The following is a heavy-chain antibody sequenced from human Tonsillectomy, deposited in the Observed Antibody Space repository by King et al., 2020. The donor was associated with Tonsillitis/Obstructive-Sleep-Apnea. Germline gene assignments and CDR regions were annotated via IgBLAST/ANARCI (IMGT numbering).Heavy chain of an antibody. Sequence: QLQESGPGLVKPSETLSLTCSVSGGSISSSSYYWGWIRQPPGKGLEWIGSIYYSGSTYYNPSRKSRVTISVDTSKKQFSLKLSSVTAADTAVYYCARQRFGMLNNFDYWGQGTLVTVSS. CDR1: GGSISSSSYY. CDR2: IYYSGST. D-gene: IGHD3-3*01. V-gene: IGHV4-39*01. CDR3: ARQRFGMLNNFDY. J-gene: IGHJ4*02.